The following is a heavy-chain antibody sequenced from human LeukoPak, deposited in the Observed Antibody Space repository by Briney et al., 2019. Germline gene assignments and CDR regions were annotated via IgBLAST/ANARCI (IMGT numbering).Heavy chain of an antibody. CDR2: IIGSGGNT. D-gene: IGHD3-3*01. Sequence: GGSLRLSCAASGFTFSSYAMSWVRQAPGKGLECVSAIIGSGGNTYYADSVKGRFTISRDNSKNTLYLQMNSLRAEDTAVYYCARVGITIFGEAYGMDVWGQGTTVTVSS. V-gene: IGHV3-23*01. CDR3: ARVGITIFGEAYGMDV. CDR1: GFTFSSYA. J-gene: IGHJ6*02.